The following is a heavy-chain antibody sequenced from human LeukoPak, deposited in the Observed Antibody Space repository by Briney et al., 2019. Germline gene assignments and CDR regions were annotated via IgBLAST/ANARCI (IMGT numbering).Heavy chain of an antibody. CDR2: INHNGNVN. CDR1: GFSFSGYW. Sequence: GGSLRLSCVGSGFSFSGYWMSWVRQAPGKGLEWVASINHNGNVNYYVDSVKGRFTISRDNAKNSLYLQMSNLRAEDTAVYFCARGGGLDVWGQGATVTVSS. V-gene: IGHV3-7*03. J-gene: IGHJ6*02. CDR3: ARGGGLDV. D-gene: IGHD3-16*01.